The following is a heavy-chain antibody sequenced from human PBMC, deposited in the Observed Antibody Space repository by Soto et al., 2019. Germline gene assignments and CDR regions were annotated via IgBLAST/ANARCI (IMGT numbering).Heavy chain of an antibody. CDR1: GFTFSRFT. Sequence: EVQLVESGGGLVKPGGSLRLSCAASGFTFSRFTMNWVRQAPGKGLEWVSAISSNSAYIYYANSVRGRFTISRDNAKISVYLQMNSLRAEDTAVYYCARDAGGVSSSEGWFDPWGQGTLVTVSS. CDR2: ISSNSAYI. J-gene: IGHJ5*02. D-gene: IGHD6-6*01. CDR3: ARDAGGVSSSEGWFDP. V-gene: IGHV3-21*06.